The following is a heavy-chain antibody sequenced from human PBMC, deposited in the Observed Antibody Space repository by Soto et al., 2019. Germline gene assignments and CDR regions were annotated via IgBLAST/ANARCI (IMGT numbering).Heavy chain of an antibody. D-gene: IGHD3-9*01. V-gene: IGHV4-34*01. CDR3: ARGWSGLVIIRFDP. Sequence: SETLSLTCAVYGGSFSGYYWSWIRQPPGKGLEWIGEVNHSGSTNYNPSLKSRVTISVDTSKNRFSLKLSSVTAADTAVYYCARGWSGLVIIRFDPWGQGTLVTVSS. CDR2: VNHSGST. CDR1: GGSFSGYY. J-gene: IGHJ5*02.